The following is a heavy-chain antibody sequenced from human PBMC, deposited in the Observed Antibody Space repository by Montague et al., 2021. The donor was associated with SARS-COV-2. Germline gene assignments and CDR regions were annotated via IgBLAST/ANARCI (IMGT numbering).Heavy chain of an antibody. D-gene: IGHD1-26*01. CDR1: GDSVSSNSGS. CDR3: TYHSGSYVWFDP. V-gene: IGHV6-1*01. CDR2: TYYRSKWYN. J-gene: IGHJ5*02. Sequence: CAISGDSVSSNSGSWNWIRQSPSRRLERLGRTYYRSKWYNDYSVSVKSRITINPDTSKNQFSLQLNSVTPEDTAMYYCTYHSGSYVWFDPWGQGILVIVSS.